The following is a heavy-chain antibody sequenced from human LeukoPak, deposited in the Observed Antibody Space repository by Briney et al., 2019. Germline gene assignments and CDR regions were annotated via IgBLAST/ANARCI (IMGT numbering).Heavy chain of an antibody. Sequence: GGSLRLSCAASGCTLDTFSDYHLHWVRQAPGKGLEWISYISGTSSTIYYADSVKGRFTISRDDAKKSMYLQMNSLRAEDTGVYYCADLLGYWGQGTLVTVSS. CDR2: ISGTSSTI. V-gene: IGHV3-48*01. J-gene: IGHJ4*02. CDR3: ADLLGY. CDR1: GCTLDTFSDYH.